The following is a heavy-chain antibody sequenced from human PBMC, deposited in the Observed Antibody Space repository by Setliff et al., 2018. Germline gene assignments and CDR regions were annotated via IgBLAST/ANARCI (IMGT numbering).Heavy chain of an antibody. CDR2: TSNDGRRT. V-gene: IGHV3-64*02. D-gene: IGHD3-22*01. J-gene: IGHJ6*03. Sequence: PGGSLRLSCAASGFTFSAYALHWVRQAPVRGLEYVSATSNDGRRTYYTDSVKGRFTISRDNSKNTLYLQMGSLRPEDTAVYYCARLALTGYDSSGYYYALEYYYYMDVWGKGTTVTVSS. CDR3: ARLALTGYDSSGYYYALEYYYYMDV. CDR1: GFTFSAYA.